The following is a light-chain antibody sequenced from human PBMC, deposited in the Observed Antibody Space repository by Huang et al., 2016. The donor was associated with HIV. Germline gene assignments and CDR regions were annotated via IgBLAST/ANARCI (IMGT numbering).Light chain of an antibody. J-gene: IGKJ1*01. CDR1: QRVSNYI. CDR3: HQYGTPPWT. V-gene: IGKV3-20*01. Sequence: EIVLTQSPRSLSLSPGERVTLYCRASQRVSNYILAWYQKQPGQSPRLLSHAASTRASGSQCRFSGSGSGTAFTLTITRLEPEDSAVYFCHQYGTPPWTFGQGTRVEI. CDR2: AAS.